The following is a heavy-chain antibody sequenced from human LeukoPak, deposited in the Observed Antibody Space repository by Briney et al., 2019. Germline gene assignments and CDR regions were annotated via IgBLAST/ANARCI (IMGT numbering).Heavy chain of an antibody. Sequence: GGSLRLSCAASGFTFSSYSMNWVRQAPGKGLEWVSSISSSSSYKYYADSVKGRFTISRDNAKNSLYLQMNSLRAEDTAVYYCARQTTVDAFDIWGQGTMVTVSS. CDR3: ARQTTVDAFDI. J-gene: IGHJ3*02. CDR2: ISSSSSYK. CDR1: GFTFSSYS. V-gene: IGHV3-21*01. D-gene: IGHD4-17*01.